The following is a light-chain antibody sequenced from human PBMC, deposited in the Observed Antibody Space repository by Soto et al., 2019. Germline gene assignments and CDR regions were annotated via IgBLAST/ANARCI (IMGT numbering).Light chain of an antibody. J-gene: IGKJ4*01. CDR2: TAS. Sequence: ENVLTQSPGTLSLSPGERATLSCRASQSVGRHYIAWFQQKPGQAPRLLMHTASVRATGIPDRFSGSGSGTDFTLPISRLGPEDFAVFYCQQYAASPLTFGGGTKVAI. CDR3: QQYAASPLT. CDR1: QSVGRHY. V-gene: IGKV3-20*01.